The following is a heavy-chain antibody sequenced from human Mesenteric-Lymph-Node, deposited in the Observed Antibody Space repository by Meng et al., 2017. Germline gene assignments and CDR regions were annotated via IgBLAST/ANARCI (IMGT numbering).Heavy chain of an antibody. J-gene: IGHJ4*02. CDR2: ISYDGSNI. Sequence: GESLKISCAASGFIFSTHAIHWVRQAPGKGLEWVAVISYDGSNIYYTDSVKGRFTISRDNSKNTLYLQMNRLRPEDTAVYYCAKDQRRYYDSGSYFEYWGQGTLVTVSS. D-gene: IGHD3-10*01. V-gene: IGHV3-30*04. CDR3: AKDQRRYYDSGSYFEY. CDR1: GFIFSTHA.